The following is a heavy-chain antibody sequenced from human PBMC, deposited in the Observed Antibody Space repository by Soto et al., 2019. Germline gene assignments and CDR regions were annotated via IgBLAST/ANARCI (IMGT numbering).Heavy chain of an antibody. V-gene: IGHV3-7*03. CDR3: ARDRDYGGSYFDY. J-gene: IGHJ4*02. CDR2: IKQDGSEK. Sequence: EVQLVESGGGLVQPGGSLRLSCAASGFTFSGYWMSWVRQAPGKGLEWVANIKQDGSEKYYVDSVKGRFTISRDNAKNSLYLQMNSLRAEDTAVYYCARDRDYGGSYFDYWGQGTLVTVSS. D-gene: IGHD4-17*01. CDR1: GFTFSGYW.